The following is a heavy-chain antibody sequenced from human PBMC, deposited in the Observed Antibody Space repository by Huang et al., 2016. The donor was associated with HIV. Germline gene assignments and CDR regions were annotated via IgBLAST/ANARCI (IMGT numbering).Heavy chain of an antibody. CDR1: GFNFLTYA. J-gene: IGHJ5*02. CDR2: INGDGLT. V-gene: IGHV1-3*01. CDR3: ARDKEAGTPFFDP. Sequence: QVQLVQSGAEVEKPGASVNLSCKASGFNFLTYALHWVRQAPGQGLEWMGWINGDGLTKYSQKFQGRVTITRDRSASTVYVDFKSLTYEDTAVYYCARDKEAGTPFFDPWGQGTLVTVSS. D-gene: IGHD6-19*01.